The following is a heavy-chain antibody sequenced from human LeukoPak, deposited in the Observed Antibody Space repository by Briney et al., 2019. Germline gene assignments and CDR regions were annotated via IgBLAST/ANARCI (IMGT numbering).Heavy chain of an antibody. V-gene: IGHV5-51*01. Sequence: GESLKISCQGSGSTFGSYWVGWVRQLPGRGLEWMGIIYPGDSDTRYSPSFQGQVTISADKSINTAYLQWSSLKASDSAMYYCASQLENWGCWGQGTLVTVSS. D-gene: IGHD1-1*01. CDR3: ASQLENWGC. CDR1: GSTFGSYW. J-gene: IGHJ4*02. CDR2: IYPGDSDT.